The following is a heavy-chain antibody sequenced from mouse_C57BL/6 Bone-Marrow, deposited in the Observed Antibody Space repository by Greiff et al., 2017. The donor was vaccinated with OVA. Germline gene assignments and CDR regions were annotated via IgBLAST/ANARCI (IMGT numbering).Heavy chain of an antibody. Sequence: EVKLMESGGGLVQPKGSLKLSCAASGFSFNTYAMNWVRQAPGKGLEWVARIRSKSNNYATYYADSVKDRFTISRDDSESMLYLQMNNLKTEDTAMYYCVRHWNEGGNYDYYAMDYWGQGTSVTVSS. D-gene: IGHD2-1*01. CDR3: VRHWNEGGNYDYYAMDY. J-gene: IGHJ4*01. V-gene: IGHV10-1*01. CDR1: GFSFNTYA. CDR2: IRSKSNNYAT.